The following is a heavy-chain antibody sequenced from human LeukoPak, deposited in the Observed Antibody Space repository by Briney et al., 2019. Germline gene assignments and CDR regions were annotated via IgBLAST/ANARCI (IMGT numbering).Heavy chain of an antibody. J-gene: IGHJ5*02. CDR1: GFTFSSYS. V-gene: IGHV3-21*01. CDR3: ARDMVRGVTTTVNWFDP. Sequence: GSLRLSCAASGFTFSSYSMNWVRQAPGKGLEWVSSISSSSSYIYYADSVKGRFTISRDNAKNSLYLQMNSLRAEATAVYYCARDMVRGVTTTVNWFDPWGQGTLVTVSS. CDR2: ISSSSSYI. D-gene: IGHD3-10*01.